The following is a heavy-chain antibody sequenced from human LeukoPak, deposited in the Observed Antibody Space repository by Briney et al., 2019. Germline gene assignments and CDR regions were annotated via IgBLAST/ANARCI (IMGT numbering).Heavy chain of an antibody. Sequence: GGSLRLSCAASGFTFDDYAMSWVRQAPGKGLEWVSAISGSGGSTYYADSVKGRFTISRDNSKNTLYLQMNSLRAEDTAVYYCAKELTGYYTASPFDYWGQGTLVTVSS. CDR3: AKELTGYYTASPFDY. CDR2: ISGSGGST. V-gene: IGHV3-23*01. J-gene: IGHJ4*02. D-gene: IGHD3/OR15-3a*01. CDR1: GFTFDDYA.